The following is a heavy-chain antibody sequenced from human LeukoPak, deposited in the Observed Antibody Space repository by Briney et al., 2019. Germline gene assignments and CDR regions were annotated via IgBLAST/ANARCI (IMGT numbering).Heavy chain of an antibody. CDR1: GFSISSNY. Sequence: TGGSLRLSCAASGFSISSNYMTWVRQAPGKGLEWVSTIRSNGDTTYNADSVKGRFTISRDNSKNTLYLELNSLRVEDTATFYCAKGQELDDGVFDSWGQGTMVTVSS. CDR2: IRSNGDTT. D-gene: IGHD1-1*01. J-gene: IGHJ4*02. CDR3: AKGQELDDGVFDS. V-gene: IGHV3-23*01.